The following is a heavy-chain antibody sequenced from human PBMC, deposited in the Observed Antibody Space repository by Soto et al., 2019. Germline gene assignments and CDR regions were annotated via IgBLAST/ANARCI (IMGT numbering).Heavy chain of an antibody. V-gene: IGHV1-2*02. Sequence: GASVKVSCKASGYTFTGYYIHWVRQAPGQGLEWMGWINPNSGGTNYAQKFQGRVTMTRDTSTSTVYMELSSLRSEDTAVYYCARDLLGYCISTSCYAWQLANYYYYGMDVWGQGTTVTVSS. D-gene: IGHD2-2*01. J-gene: IGHJ6*02. CDR2: INPNSGGT. CDR1: GYTFTGYY. CDR3: ARDLLGYCISTSCYAWQLANYYYYGMDV.